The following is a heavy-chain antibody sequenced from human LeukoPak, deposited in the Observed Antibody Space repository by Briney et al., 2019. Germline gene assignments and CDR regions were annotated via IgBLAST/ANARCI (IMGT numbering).Heavy chain of an antibody. J-gene: IGHJ4*02. CDR1: RFTFSTYS. Sequence: GGSLRLSCAASRFTFSTYSMNWVRQAPGKGLEWVSSISSRSTYIYYADSVKGRFTISRDNAKNSLYLQLNSLRAEDTAVYYCARGPFLHYDILTGYDYWGQGTLVTVSS. D-gene: IGHD3-9*01. CDR2: ISSRSTYI. V-gene: IGHV3-21*01. CDR3: ARGPFLHYDILTGYDY.